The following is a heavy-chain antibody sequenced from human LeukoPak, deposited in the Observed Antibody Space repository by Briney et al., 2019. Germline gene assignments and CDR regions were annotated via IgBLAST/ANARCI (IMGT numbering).Heavy chain of an antibody. J-gene: IGHJ4*02. CDR3: ARGLEDGWPFDY. CDR2: INPNSGGT. Sequence: ASVKVSCKASGYTFTGYYMHWVRQAPGQGLEWMGRINPNSGGTNYARKFQGRVTMTRDTSISTAYMELSRLRSDDTAVYYCARGLEDGWPFDYWGQGTLVTVSS. V-gene: IGHV1-2*06. CDR1: GYTFTGYY. D-gene: IGHD2-15*01.